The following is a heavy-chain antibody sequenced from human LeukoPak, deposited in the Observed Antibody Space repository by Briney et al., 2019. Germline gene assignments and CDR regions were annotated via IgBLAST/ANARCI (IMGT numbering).Heavy chain of an antibody. CDR2: ITNSGSTI. CDR3: ARADGPTMTTATAQDF. J-gene: IGHJ4*02. D-gene: IGHD4-17*01. Sequence: QPGGSLRLSCTVSGFTFSIFEMNWVRQAPGKGLEWVAYITNSGSTIDYADSVKGRFTISRDNAKNSLYLQMNSLRVEDTAVYYCARADGPTMTTATAQDFWGQGTLVTVSS. V-gene: IGHV3-48*03. CDR1: GFTFSIFE.